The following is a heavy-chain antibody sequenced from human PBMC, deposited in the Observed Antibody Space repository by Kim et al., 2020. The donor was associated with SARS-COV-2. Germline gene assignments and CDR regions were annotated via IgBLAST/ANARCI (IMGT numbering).Heavy chain of an antibody. V-gene: IGHV1-18*01. CDR2: ISPYNGNT. D-gene: IGHD3-16*01. Sequence: ASVKVSCKASDYTFSVYSVNWVRQAPGQGLEWMGRISPYNGNTNYAQKFQGRVTMTTDTSTNTAYMELRSLRSDDTALYYCTYLRAGTYWGQGTLVTGPS. CDR3: TYLRAGTY. J-gene: IGHJ4*02. CDR1: DYTFSVYS.